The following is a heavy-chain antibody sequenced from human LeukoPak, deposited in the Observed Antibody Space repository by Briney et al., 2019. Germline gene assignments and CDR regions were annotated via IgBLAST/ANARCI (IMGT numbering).Heavy chain of an antibody. J-gene: IGHJ5*02. Sequence: GGSLRLSCAASGFTFSSYGMHWVRQAPGKGLEWVAVIWYDGSNKYYADSVKGRFTISRDNSKNTLYPQMNSLRAEDTAVYYCARDHRYSSSSNWFDPWGQGTLVTVPS. CDR2: IWYDGSNK. CDR3: ARDHRYSSSSNWFDP. V-gene: IGHV3-33*01. CDR1: GFTFSSYG. D-gene: IGHD6-6*01.